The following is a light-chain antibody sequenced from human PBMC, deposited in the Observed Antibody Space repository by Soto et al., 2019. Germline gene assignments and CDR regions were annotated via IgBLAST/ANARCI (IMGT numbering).Light chain of an antibody. CDR2: NNN. V-gene: IGLV1-40*01. Sequence: QAVVTQPPSVSGAPGQRVTISCTGSSSNIGAGYDVHWYQRLPGTAPKVLIYNNNKRPSGVPDRFSGSKSGTSASLASTGLQAEDEADYYCQSYDSSLSGSYVFGTGTKLTVL. CDR1: SSNIGAGYD. J-gene: IGLJ1*01. CDR3: QSYDSSLSGSYV.